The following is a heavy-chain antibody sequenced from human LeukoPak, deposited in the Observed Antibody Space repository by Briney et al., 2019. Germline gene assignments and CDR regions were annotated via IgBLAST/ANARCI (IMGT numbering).Heavy chain of an antibody. CDR3: ARGGVVGYYGSVPGAFDI. CDR1: GGSISSSSYY. Sequence: PSETLSLTCTVSGGSISSSSYYWGWIRQPAGKGLEWIGRIYTSGSTNYNPSLKSRVTISVDTSKNQFSLKLSSVTAADTAVYYCARGGVVGYYGSVPGAFDIWGQGTMVTVSS. J-gene: IGHJ3*02. V-gene: IGHV4-61*02. CDR2: IYTSGST. D-gene: IGHD3-10*01.